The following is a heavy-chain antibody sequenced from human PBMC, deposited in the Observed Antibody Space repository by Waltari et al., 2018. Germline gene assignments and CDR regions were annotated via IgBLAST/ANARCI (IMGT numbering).Heavy chain of an antibody. CDR2: ISWNSNNI. J-gene: IGHJ4*02. V-gene: IGHV3-9*01. CDR1: GFMFEDSA. CDR3: VRDAFGNTIGGVFDY. D-gene: IGHD3-3*01. Sequence: EVQLVESGGGLVQPGKSLRLSCVASGFMFEDSAMHWVRQVPGKGQEWLSGISWNSNNIVYADSGKGRFTISRDNAENSLYLLMNNLRAEDTALYYCVRDAFGNTIGGVFDYWGQGTLLTVSS.